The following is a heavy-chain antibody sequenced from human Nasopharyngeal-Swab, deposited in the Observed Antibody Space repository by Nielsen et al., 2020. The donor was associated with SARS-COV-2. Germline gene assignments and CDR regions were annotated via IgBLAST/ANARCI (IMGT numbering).Heavy chain of an antibody. V-gene: IGHV1-58*01. CDR2: IVVGSGNT. Sequence: SVKVSCKASGFTFTSSAVQWVRQARGQRLEGIGWIVVGSGNTNYAQKFRERVTITRDMSTSTAYMELSSLRSEDTAVYYCAAEVYYDFWSGYPPLDYWGQGTLVTVSS. J-gene: IGHJ4*02. CDR1: GFTFTSSA. D-gene: IGHD3-3*01. CDR3: AAEVYYDFWSGYPPLDY.